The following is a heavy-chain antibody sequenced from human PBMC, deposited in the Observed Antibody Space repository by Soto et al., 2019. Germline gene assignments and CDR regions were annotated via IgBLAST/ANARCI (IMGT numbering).Heavy chain of an antibody. D-gene: IGHD3-16*01. CDR3: AGRYDSAFDI. Sequence: QVQLQESGPGLVKPSETLSLTCTVSGGSISSYYWSWIRQPPGKGLEWIGYIYYSGSTNYNPSLKRRVNISVDTSNNQFSLKLSSVTSADTAVYYCAGRYDSAFDIWGQGTMVTVSS. V-gene: IGHV4-59*03. CDR2: IYYSGST. CDR1: GGSISSYY. J-gene: IGHJ3*02.